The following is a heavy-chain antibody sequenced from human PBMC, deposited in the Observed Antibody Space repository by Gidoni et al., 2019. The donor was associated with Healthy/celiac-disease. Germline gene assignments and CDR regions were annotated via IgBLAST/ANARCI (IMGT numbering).Heavy chain of an antibody. Sequence: EVQLLESGGGLVQPGGSLRLSCAASGFTFSSYAMSLVRQAPGKGLEWVAAISGSGGSTYYADSVKGRFTISRDNSKNTLYLQMNSLRAEDTAVYYCAKGSFPSSNWVPFGYWGQGTLVTVSS. CDR1: GFTFSSYA. V-gene: IGHV3-23*01. D-gene: IGHD6-13*01. J-gene: IGHJ4*02. CDR3: AKGSFPSSNWVPFGY. CDR2: ISGSGGST.